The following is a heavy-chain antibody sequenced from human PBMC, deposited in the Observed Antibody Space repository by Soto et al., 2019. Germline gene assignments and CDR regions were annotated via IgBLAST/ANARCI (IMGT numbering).Heavy chain of an antibody. CDR2: IYYSGST. CDR3: ARQTTVATHWYCNL. D-gene: IGHD4-17*01. V-gene: IGHV4-39*01. Sequence: QLQLQESGPGLVKPSETLSLTCTVSGGSISSSSYYWGWIRQPPGKGLEWIGSIYYSGSTYYNPFLKSRVTISVDKSKNQFTLKLSTVTAADTAVYYCARQTTVATHWYCNLWGRGTLVTVSS. J-gene: IGHJ2*01. CDR1: GGSISSSSYY.